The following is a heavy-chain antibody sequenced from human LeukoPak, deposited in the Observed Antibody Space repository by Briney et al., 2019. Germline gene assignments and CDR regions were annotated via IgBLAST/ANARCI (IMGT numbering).Heavy chain of an antibody. D-gene: IGHD3-22*01. CDR1: GFTFRSYS. Sequence: PGGSLTLSCEVSGFTFRSYSMNWVRQSPGKGLEWVSSISRSGSSIHYTDSLKGRFTISRDNAKNSLYLQMNSLRAEDTAVYYCVRFDSSGFYSEYWGQGTLVTVSS. CDR2: ISRSGSSI. V-gene: IGHV3-21*01. CDR3: VRFDSSGFYSEY. J-gene: IGHJ4*02.